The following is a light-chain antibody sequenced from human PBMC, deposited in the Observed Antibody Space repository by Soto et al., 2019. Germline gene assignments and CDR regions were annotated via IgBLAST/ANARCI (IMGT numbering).Light chain of an antibody. J-gene: IGKJ2*01. CDR1: QPINTY. Sequence: EVLLTQSPATLSFTPGESATLSCRASQPINTYLGWYQQKSGQSPRLLIYDASNRAADIPARFSASGFGTDFTLTISSLKPEDFGTYYCHHRTNWPPEDTFGQGIKLEI. V-gene: IGKV3-11*01. CDR3: HHRTNWPPEDT. CDR2: DAS.